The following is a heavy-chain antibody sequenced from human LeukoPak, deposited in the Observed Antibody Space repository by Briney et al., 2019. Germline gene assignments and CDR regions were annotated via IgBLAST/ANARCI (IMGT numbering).Heavy chain of an antibody. D-gene: IGHD6-19*01. Sequence: GGSLRLSCAASGFTFNDAWMTWVRQDPGKGLEWVGRIKSKTDGGTTDYAAPVKGRFTISRDDSKPTLYLQMNSLKTEDTAVYYCTTTLAVAGTSMGYWGQGTLVTVSS. CDR3: TTTLAVAGTSMGY. V-gene: IGHV3-15*01. CDR1: GFTFNDAW. CDR2: IKSKTDGGTT. J-gene: IGHJ4*02.